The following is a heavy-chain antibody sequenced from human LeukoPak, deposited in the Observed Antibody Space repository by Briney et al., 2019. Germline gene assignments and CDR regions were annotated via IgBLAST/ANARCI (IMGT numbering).Heavy chain of an antibody. CDR2: ILYSGST. CDR3: ARQEVGAGYCSSTSCAEPHWFDP. Sequence: SETLSLTCIVSGGSISSTSYWGWIRQPPGKGLEWIGSILYSGSTFYNPSLKSRVTISVDTSKNQFSLKLNSVTAADTAVYYCARQEVGAGYCSSTSCAEPHWFDPWGQGTLVTVSS. V-gene: IGHV4-39*01. J-gene: IGHJ5*02. D-gene: IGHD2-2*01. CDR1: GGSISSTSY.